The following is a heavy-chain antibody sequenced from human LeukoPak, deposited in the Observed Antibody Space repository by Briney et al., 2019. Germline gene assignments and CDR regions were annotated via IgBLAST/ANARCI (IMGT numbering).Heavy chain of an antibody. CDR3: ARGGYYGSGNDFRFDP. J-gene: IGHJ5*02. Sequence: GSLRLSCAASGFTFSDYYVSWIRQPPGKGLEWIGEINHSGSTNYNPSLKSRVTISVDTSKNQFSLKLSSVTAADTAVYYCARGGYYGSGNDFRFDPWGQGTLVTVSS. D-gene: IGHD3-10*01. V-gene: IGHV4-34*01. CDR2: INHSGST. CDR1: GFTFSDYY.